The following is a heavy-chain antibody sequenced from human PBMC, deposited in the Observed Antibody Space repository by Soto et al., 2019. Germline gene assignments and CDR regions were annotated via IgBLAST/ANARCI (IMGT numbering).Heavy chain of an antibody. J-gene: IGHJ2*01. D-gene: IGHD2-21*02. V-gene: IGHV3-53*01. Sequence: EVQLVEFGGGVIQPGESLRLSCAASGFTVTSNYISWVRQAPGKGLEWVSVTYSSGNTDYAVSVKGRFTISRDNSKNTLYLQMNSLRAEDTAVYYCASRGGGNSLWYFDLWGRGTLVTVSS. CDR1: GFTVTSNY. CDR3: ASRGGGNSLWYFDL. CDR2: TYSSGNT.